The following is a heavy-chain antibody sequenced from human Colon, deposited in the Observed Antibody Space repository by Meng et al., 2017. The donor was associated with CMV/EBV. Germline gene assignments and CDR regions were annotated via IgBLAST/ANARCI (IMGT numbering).Heavy chain of an antibody. CDR2: INGGIGLTT. CDR3: ARDQLALYYYYGMDV. J-gene: IGHJ6*02. CDR1: GFSFSTFG. Sequence: GESLKISCAASGFSFSTFGMTWVRQAPGKGLEWVALINGGIGLTTYYGDSVKGRFTISRDNAKNSLYLQMNSLRAEDTAVYYCARDQLALYYYYGMDVWGRGTTVTVSS. D-gene: IGHD6-13*01. V-gene: IGHV3-48*04.